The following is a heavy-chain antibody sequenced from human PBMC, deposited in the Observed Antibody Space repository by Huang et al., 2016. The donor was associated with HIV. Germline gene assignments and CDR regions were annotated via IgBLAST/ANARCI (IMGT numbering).Heavy chain of an antibody. CDR1: GGSFTNYD. Sequence: QQQLQQWGAGLLKPSETLSLTCAVYGGSFTNYDWGWIRQPPGKGLEWIGEIKNGGSTQYSPALKIRVTFSLDTSKNQVSLKLTSVRAAYTAVYYWVRGPRYVSADWYARLRNYWFFDLWGRGSLVSVSS. CDR2: IKNGGST. V-gene: IGHV4-34*01. D-gene: IGHD3-9*01. J-gene: IGHJ2*01. CDR3: VRGPRYVSADWYARLRNYWFFDL.